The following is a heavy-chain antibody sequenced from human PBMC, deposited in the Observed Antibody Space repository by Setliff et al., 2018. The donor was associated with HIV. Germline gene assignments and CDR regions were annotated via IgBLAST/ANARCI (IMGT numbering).Heavy chain of an antibody. V-gene: IGHV4-31*03. Sequence: PSETLSLTCTVSGGAVNSATYYWSWIRQHPGKGLEWIGYIDYSGSAFYNPSLKSRITISVDTSKNQFSLKLTSVTAADTAIYYCARDLTSNSNCFEPWGQGTQVTVSS. CDR2: IDYSGSA. D-gene: IGHD4-4*01. CDR1: GGAVNSATYY. CDR3: ARDLTSNSNCFEP. J-gene: IGHJ5*02.